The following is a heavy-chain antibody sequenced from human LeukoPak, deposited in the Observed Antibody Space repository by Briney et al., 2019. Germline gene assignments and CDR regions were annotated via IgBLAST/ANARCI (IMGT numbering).Heavy chain of an antibody. CDR2: INANSGTT. CDR3: ANSRNVSPRDY. CDR1: GFAFSFYA. V-gene: IGHV3-23*01. J-gene: IGHJ4*02. D-gene: IGHD1-1*01. Sequence: GGSLRLSCAASGFAFSFYAMSWLRQPPGKGLEWVSTINANSGTTSYAASVRGRFTISRDNSKNTLYLQMNSLRAEDTAVYYCANSRNVSPRDYWGQGTLVTVSS.